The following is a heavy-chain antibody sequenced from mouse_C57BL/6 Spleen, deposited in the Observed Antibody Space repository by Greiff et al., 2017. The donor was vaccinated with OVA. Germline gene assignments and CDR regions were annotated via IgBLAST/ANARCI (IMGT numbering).Heavy chain of an antibody. CDR1: GYTFTSYW. D-gene: IGHD4-1*01. CDR3: ARTGTGDYYAMDY. V-gene: IGHV1-61*01. Sequence: VKQSCKASGYTFTSYWMDWVKQRPGQGLEWIGNIYPSDSETHYNQKFKDKATLTVDKSSSTAYMQLSSLTSEDSAVYYCARTGTGDYYAMDYWGQGTSVTVSS. J-gene: IGHJ4*01. CDR2: IYPSDSET.